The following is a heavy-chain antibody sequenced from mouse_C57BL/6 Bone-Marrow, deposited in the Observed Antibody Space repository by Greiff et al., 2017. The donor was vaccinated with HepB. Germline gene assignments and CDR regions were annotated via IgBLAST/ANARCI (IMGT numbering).Heavy chain of an antibody. V-gene: IGHV1-80*01. CDR3: ARGKNYYGSYFDY. CDR1: GYAFSSYW. CDR2: IYPGDGDT. J-gene: IGHJ2*01. D-gene: IGHD1-2*01. Sequence: LVESGAELVKPGASVKISCKASGYAFSSYWMNWVKQRPGKGLEWIGQIYPGDGDTNYNGKFKGKATLTADKSSSTAYMQLSSLTSEDSAVYFCARGKNYYGSYFDYWGQGTTLTVSS.